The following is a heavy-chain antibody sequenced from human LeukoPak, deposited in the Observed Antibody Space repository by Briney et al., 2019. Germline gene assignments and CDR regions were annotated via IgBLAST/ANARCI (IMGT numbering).Heavy chain of an antibody. D-gene: IGHD6-19*01. J-gene: IGHJ5*02. Sequence: SETLSLTCAVHGGSFNGYYWSWIRQSPGKGLEWIGEINHYGSTDYHPSLKSRVTISVDTSKNQFSLKLSSVTAADTAVYYCARQWQWLVRFDPWGQGTLVTVSS. CDR3: ARQWQWLVRFDP. V-gene: IGHV4-34*01. CDR1: GGSFNGYY. CDR2: INHYGST.